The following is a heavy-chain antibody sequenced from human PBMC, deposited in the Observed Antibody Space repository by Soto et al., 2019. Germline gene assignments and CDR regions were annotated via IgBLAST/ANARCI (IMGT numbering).Heavy chain of an antibody. Sequence: QVQLVQSGAEVKKPGASVKVSCKASGYTFTSYAMDWVRQAPGQRLEWMGWINAGNGNTKYSQKFQGRVTITRDTSASTAYMEPSSLRSEDTAVYYCARAPDGGSSLDFLGQGTLGTVSS. CDR2: INAGNGNT. V-gene: IGHV1-3*01. D-gene: IGHD1-26*01. CDR1: GYTFTSYA. CDR3: ARAPDGGSSLDF. J-gene: IGHJ4*02.